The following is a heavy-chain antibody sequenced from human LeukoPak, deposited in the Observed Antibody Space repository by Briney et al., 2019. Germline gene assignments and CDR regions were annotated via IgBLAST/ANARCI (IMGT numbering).Heavy chain of an antibody. D-gene: IGHD3/OR15-3a*01. CDR2: IYYSGST. CDR1: GGSISSYY. J-gene: IGHJ4*02. V-gene: IGHV4-59*01. CDR3: ARRTGYYDGFDY. Sequence: PSETLSLTCTVAGGSISSYYWSWIRQPPGTGLEWIGYIYYSGSTNYNPSLKSRATIAVDTSKNQFSLKLSSVTAADTAVYYCARRTGYYDGFDYWGQGTLVTVSS.